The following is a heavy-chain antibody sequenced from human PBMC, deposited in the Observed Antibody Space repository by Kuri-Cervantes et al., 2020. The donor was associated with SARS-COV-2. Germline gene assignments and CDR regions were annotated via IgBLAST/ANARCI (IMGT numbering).Heavy chain of an antibody. CDR3: AKVAYSYGYPTHYFDY. CDR2: IYYSGST. V-gene: IGHV4-39*01. CDR1: GGSISSSSYY. Sequence: SETLSLTCPVSGGSISSSSYYWGWIRQPPGKGLEWIGSIYYSGSTYYNPSLKSRVTVSVDTSKTQFSLKLSSVTAADTAVYYCAKVAYSYGYPTHYFDYWGQGTLVTVSS. D-gene: IGHD5-18*01. J-gene: IGHJ4*02.